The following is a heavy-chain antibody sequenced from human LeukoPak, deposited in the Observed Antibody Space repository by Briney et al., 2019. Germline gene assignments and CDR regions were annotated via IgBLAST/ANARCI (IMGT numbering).Heavy chain of an antibody. Sequence: SVKVSCKASGGTFSSYAISWVRQAPGQGLEWMGGIIPIFGTANYAQKFQGRVTITADELRSTAYMELSSLRSEDTAVYYCARGGGVPAATSPYYYYYMDVWGKGTTVTVSS. J-gene: IGHJ6*03. V-gene: IGHV1-69*13. CDR1: GGTFSSYA. D-gene: IGHD2-2*01. CDR2: IIPIFGTA. CDR3: ARGGGVPAATSPYYYYYMDV.